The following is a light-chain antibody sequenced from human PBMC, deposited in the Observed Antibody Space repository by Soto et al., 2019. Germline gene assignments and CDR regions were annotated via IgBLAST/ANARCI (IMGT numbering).Light chain of an antibody. CDR2: EVS. CDR1: SSDVGGYNY. V-gene: IGLV2-14*01. Sequence: QSVLTQPASVAGSPGQSITISCTGTSSDVGGYNYVSWNQQHPGKAPKLMIYEVSNRPSGVSNRFSGSKSGNTASLTISGLQAVDEADYYCTSYTSISLYVFGTGTKV. CDR3: TSYTSISLYV. J-gene: IGLJ1*01.